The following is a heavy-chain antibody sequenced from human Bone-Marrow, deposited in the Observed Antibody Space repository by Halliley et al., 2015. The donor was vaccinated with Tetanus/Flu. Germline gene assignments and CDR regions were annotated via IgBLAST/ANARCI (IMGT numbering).Heavy chain of an antibody. V-gene: IGHV3-23*01. CDR2: ISARGTNT. D-gene: IGHD3-9*01. J-gene: IGHJ5*01. Sequence: SLRLSCAVSGFTFSNFAMMWVRQAPGKGLEWVSGISARGTNTNYADSVQGRFTISRDNSKNTMYLLMTNLRAEDTALYSCAKDPRYLNRQFDSWGQGTLVTVSS. CDR3: AKDPRYLNRQFDS. CDR1: GFTFSNFA.